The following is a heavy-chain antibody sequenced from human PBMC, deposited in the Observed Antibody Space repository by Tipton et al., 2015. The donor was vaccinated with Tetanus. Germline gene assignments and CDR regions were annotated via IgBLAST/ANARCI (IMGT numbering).Heavy chain of an antibody. J-gene: IGHJ6*02. D-gene: IGHD2-21*01. Sequence: GLVKPSETLSLTCAVSGGSSSSFYWSWIRQPPGKGLEWIGYIYYTGSTNYNPSLKSGVTISLDTSKNQFSLKLTSVSAADTAVYYCARLTGHSMDVVDYYYFGMDVWGQGTKVTVSS. CDR3: ARLTGHSMDVVDYYYFGMDV. V-gene: IGHV4-59*01. CDR2: IYYTGST. CDR1: GGSSSSFY.